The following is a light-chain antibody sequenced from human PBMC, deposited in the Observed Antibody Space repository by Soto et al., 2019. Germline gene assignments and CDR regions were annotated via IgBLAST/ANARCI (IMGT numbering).Light chain of an antibody. Sequence: EIVLTQSPGTLSLSPGERATLSCRASQSVSSAYLAWYQHKPGQPPTLLIYAASSRVTGIPDRFSGSGSGTELTLTISRLEPEDFSVYYCQQYGSSSTWTFGQGTKVEIK. J-gene: IGKJ1*01. V-gene: IGKV3-20*01. CDR3: QQYGSSSTWT. CDR2: AAS. CDR1: QSVSSAY.